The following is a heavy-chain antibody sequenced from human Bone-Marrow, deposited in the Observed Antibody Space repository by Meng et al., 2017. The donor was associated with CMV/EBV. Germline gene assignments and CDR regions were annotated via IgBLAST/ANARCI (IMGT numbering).Heavy chain of an antibody. CDR1: GFTFSSYA. J-gene: IGHJ6*02. Sequence: SCAASGFTFSSYAMHWVRQAPGKGLEWVAVISYDGSNKYYADSVKGRFAISRDNSKNTLYLQMNSLRAEDTAVYYCARSRDILVVPAAIGSYYYYSGMDVWGQGTTVTVSS. CDR2: ISYDGSNK. CDR3: ARSRDILVVPAAIGSYYYYSGMDV. V-gene: IGHV3-30*09. D-gene: IGHD2-2*02.